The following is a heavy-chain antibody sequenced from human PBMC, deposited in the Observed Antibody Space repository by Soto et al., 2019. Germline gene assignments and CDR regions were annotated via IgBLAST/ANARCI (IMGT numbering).Heavy chain of an antibody. CDR3: AKAVRSAGTNFEFDY. V-gene: IGHV3-30*18. Sequence: QVQLVESGGGVVQPGRSLRLSCAASGFTFSSYGMHWVRQAPGKGLEWVAVLSYDGSNKYYADSVKGRFTISRDNSKNMLYLQMNSPRAEDTGVYYCAKAVRSAGTNFEFDYLGQGTLVTVSS. J-gene: IGHJ4*02. CDR1: GFTFSSYG. D-gene: IGHD1-1*01. CDR2: LSYDGSNK.